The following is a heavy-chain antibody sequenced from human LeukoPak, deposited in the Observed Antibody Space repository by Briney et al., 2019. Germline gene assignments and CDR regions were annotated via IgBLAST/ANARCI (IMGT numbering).Heavy chain of an antibody. D-gene: IGHD5-18*01. V-gene: IGHV3-7*01. CDR1: GFTFSSYW. J-gene: IGHJ4*02. Sequence: GGSLRLSCAASGFTFSSYWMTWVRQAPGKGLEWVANIKKDGSEKYYVDSVRGRFTISRDNAKTSLYLQMNSLRAEDTAVYYCARDLSGVTGYTYGRGIDYWGQGTLVTVSS. CDR3: ARDLSGVTGYTYGRGIDY. CDR2: IKKDGSEK.